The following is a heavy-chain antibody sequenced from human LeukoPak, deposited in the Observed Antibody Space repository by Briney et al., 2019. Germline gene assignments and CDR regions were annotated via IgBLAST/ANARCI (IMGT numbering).Heavy chain of an antibody. CDR1: GITFSSYW. J-gene: IGHJ4*02. CDR3: ARDTRGGGSFD. CDR2: IKQDGSEK. Sequence: GGSLRLSCVASGITFSSYWMSWVRQGPGKGLEWVANIKQDGSEKYYVGSVKGRFTISRDNAKNSLYLQMNSLRAEDTAVYYCARDTRGGGSFDWGQGTLVTVSS. V-gene: IGHV3-7*01. D-gene: IGHD2-15*01.